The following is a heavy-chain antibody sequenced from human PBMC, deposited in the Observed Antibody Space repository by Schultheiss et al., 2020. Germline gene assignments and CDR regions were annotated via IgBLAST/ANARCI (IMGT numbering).Heavy chain of an antibody. CDR1: GGSVSSGSYY. J-gene: IGHJ4*02. V-gene: IGHV4-61*01. CDR3: ARGRYCGSTTCFFDY. CDR2: IFYSGST. Sequence: ETLSLTCTVSGGSVSSGSYYWSWIRQPPGKGLEWIGYIFYSGSTNYSPSLKSRVTISVDTSKNQFSLRLSSVTAADTGIYYCARGRYCGSTTCFFDYWGQGTLVTVSS. D-gene: IGHD2-2*01.